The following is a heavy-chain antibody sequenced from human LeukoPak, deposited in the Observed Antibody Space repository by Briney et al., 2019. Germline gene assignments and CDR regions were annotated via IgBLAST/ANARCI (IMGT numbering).Heavy chain of an antibody. D-gene: IGHD4-17*01. CDR1: GFTFSSYG. J-gene: IGHJ4*02. V-gene: IGHV3-30*02. CDR2: IRYDGSNK. Sequence: GGSLTLSCAASGFTFSSYGMHWVRQAPGRGLDGVAFIRYDGSNKYYADSVKGRFTISRDNFKNTLYLQMNSLRAEETAMYYCAKDLTVSKGYFDYWGQGTLVTVSS. CDR3: AKDLTVSKGYFDY.